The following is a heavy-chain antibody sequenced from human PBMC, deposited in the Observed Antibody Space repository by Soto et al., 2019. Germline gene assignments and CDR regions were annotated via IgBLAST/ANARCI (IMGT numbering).Heavy chain of an antibody. V-gene: IGHV3-15*01. CDR2: IRSQGDGGTA. Sequence: QLVESGGGFVKPGMSLRLTCAASGFTFSNAWMTWVRQAPGKGLERVGLIRSQGDGGTADYAAPVRGRFTTSRDDSQIMVVLHLDCLQPGETARFYCITAPLRWGQGTLVTVSS. CDR1: GFTFSNAW. CDR3: ITAPLR. J-gene: IGHJ4*02.